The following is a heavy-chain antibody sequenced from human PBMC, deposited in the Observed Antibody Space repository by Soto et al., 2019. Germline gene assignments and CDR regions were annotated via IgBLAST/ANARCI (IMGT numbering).Heavy chain of an antibody. CDR1: GYSFTTYW. V-gene: IGHV5-51*01. Sequence: GESLKISCKASGYSFTTYWIAWVRQMPGKGLGWRGIINPGDSDIRYSPSFQGQVTISADNSISTAYLQWSSLKASDTAMYYCARHEQFYYYYYGMDVWGQGTAVTVPS. CDR2: INPGDSDI. J-gene: IGHJ6*02. D-gene: IGHD4-4*01. CDR3: ARHEQFYYYYYGMDV.